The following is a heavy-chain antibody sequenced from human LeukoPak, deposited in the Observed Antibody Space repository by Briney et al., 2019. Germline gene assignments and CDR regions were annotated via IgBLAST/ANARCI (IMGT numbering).Heavy chain of an antibody. CDR1: GYTFTSYY. D-gene: IGHD3-22*01. CDR2: INPSGGST. Sequence: ASVKVSCKASGYTFTSYYMHWVRQAPGQGLEWMGIINPSGGSTSYAQKFQGRVTMTEDTSTDTAYMELSSLRSEDTAVYYCATCYDSSGYPGGDAFDIWGQGTMVTVSS. J-gene: IGHJ3*02. V-gene: IGHV1-46*01. CDR3: ATCYDSSGYPGGDAFDI.